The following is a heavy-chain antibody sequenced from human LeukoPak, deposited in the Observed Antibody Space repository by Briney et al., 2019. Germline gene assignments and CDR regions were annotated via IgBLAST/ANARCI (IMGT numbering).Heavy chain of an antibody. CDR1: EFSVGSNY. V-gene: IGHV3-66*01. J-gene: IGHJ4*02. CDR2: IYSGGST. CDR3: ANPPTVTSFDC. Sequence: PGGSLRLSCAASEFSVGSNYMTWVRQAPGKGLEWVSLIYSGGSTYYADSVKGRFTISRDNSKNTLYLQMNSLRADDTAVYYCANPPTVTSFDCWGQGTLVTVSS. D-gene: IGHD4-11*01.